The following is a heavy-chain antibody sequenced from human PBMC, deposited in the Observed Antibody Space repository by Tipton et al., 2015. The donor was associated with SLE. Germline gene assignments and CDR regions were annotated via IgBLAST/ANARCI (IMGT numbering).Heavy chain of an antibody. CDR3: ARDWGGEALDF. D-gene: IGHD2-21*01. Sequence: TLSLTCTVSGGSITSGVYYWSWIRQPAGKGPEWIGRIYTGGRTIHNPSLNSRVTMSLDTSKSQFSLKLTSVTAADTAVYYCARDWGGEALDFWGQGTLVTVSS. V-gene: IGHV4-61*02. J-gene: IGHJ4*02. CDR1: GGSITSGVYY. CDR2: IYTGGRT.